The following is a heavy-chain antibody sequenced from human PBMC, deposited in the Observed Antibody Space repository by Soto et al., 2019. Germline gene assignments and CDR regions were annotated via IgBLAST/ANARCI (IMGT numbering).Heavy chain of an antibody. CDR1: GVSISSSQW. J-gene: IGHJ6*02. CDR3: GRTKDYFYGVDV. V-gene: IGHV4-4*02. CDR2: IYYNERT. Sequence: QVQLQESGPGLVKPSGTLSLTCAVSGVSISSSQWWSWVRQPPGKGLEWIGEIYYNERTNYNPSLKSRLTMSLDKSKNQVSLKLSSVTAAGTATYYCGRTKDYFYGVDVWGQGTTVTVSS.